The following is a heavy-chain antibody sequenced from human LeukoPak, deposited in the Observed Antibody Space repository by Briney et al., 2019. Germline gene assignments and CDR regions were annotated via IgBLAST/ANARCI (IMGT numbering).Heavy chain of an antibody. J-gene: IGHJ6*03. D-gene: IGHD1-1*01. Sequence: SETLSLTCTVSGGSISSYYWSWIRQPPGKGLEWIGYIYYSGSTNYNPSLKSRVTISVDTSKNRFSLKLRSVTAADTAVYFCARGRVSSSTWYSTYYYYFYMDVWGKGTTVTVSS. CDR2: IYYSGST. CDR1: GGSISSYY. CDR3: ARGRVSSSTWYSTYYYYFYMDV. V-gene: IGHV4-59*01.